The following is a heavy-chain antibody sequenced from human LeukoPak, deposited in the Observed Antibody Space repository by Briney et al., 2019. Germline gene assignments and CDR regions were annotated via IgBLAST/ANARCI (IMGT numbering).Heavy chain of an antibody. CDR3: SRTRISGSDGFDI. D-gene: IGHD2-15*01. J-gene: IGHJ3*02. CDR2: IRSKPYGGTT. V-gene: IGHV3-49*03. CDR1: GFTFSDYG. Sequence: GGSLRLSCTASGFTFSDYGVNWFRQAPGKGLEWVAFIRSKPYGGTTEYAASVKGRFSISRDDSTSIVYLQMNSLKTDDTALYYCSRTRISGSDGFDIWGQGTMVTVSS.